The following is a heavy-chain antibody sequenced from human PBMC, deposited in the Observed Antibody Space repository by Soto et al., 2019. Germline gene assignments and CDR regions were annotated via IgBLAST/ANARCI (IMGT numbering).Heavy chain of an antibody. J-gene: IGHJ5*02. D-gene: IGHD3-9*01. CDR1: GYSFTSLD. CDR3: ARVLTSGVLRYFDWTGDNWFDP. V-gene: IGHV1-8*01. Sequence: GASVKVSCKASGYSFTSLDINWVRQTAGQGLEWMGWMQPSTGRTGYAQKFQGRVTMTTDTSTSTAYMELRSLRSDDTAVYYCARVLTSGVLRYFDWTGDNWFDPWGQGTLVTVSS. CDR2: MQPSTGRT.